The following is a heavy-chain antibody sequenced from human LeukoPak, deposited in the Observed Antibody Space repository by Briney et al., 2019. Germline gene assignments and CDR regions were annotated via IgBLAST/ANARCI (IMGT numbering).Heavy chain of an antibody. Sequence: GGSLRLSCAASGFTFSSYSMNWARQAPGKGLEWVSYISSSSSTICYADSVKGRFTISRDNAKNSLYLQMNSLRAEDTAVYYCARDVQLSFDYWGQGTLVTVSS. CDR2: ISSSSSTI. CDR1: GFTFSSYS. J-gene: IGHJ4*02. D-gene: IGHD6-6*01. CDR3: ARDVQLSFDY. V-gene: IGHV3-48*01.